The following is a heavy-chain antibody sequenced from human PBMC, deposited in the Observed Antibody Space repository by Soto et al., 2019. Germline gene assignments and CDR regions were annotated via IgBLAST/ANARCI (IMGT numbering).Heavy chain of an antibody. D-gene: IGHD3-10*01. V-gene: IGHV1-2*04. Sequence: ASVKVSCKASGYTFTGYYMHWVRQAPGQGLEWMGWINPNSGGTNYAQKFQGWVTMTRDTSISTAYMELSRLSSDDTAVYYCARCLHGSGSYYGDWGQGTLVTVSS. CDR2: INPNSGGT. J-gene: IGHJ4*02. CDR1: GYTFTGYY. CDR3: ARCLHGSGSYYGD.